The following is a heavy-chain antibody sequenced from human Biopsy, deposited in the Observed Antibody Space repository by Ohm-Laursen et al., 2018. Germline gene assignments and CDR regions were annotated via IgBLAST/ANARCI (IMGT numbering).Heavy chain of an antibody. V-gene: IGHV3-53*01. D-gene: IGHD3-16*01. Sequence: SLRLSCTASGITVNYHYMSWVRQAPGKGLEWVSSLHDRGVTYYADSVKGRFTISGDNSKNTLYLQMNGLRAEDTAVYFCQGGHLPPGQFYGVDAWGQGTTVTVSS. J-gene: IGHJ6*02. CDR1: GITVNYHY. CDR3: QGGHLPPGQFYGVDA. CDR2: LHDRGVT.